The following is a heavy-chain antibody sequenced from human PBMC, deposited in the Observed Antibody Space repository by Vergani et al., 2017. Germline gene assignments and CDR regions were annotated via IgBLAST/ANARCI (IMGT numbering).Heavy chain of an antibody. V-gene: IGHV1-2*02. Sequence: QVQLVQSGAEEQKPGASVKVSCKASGYTFTGYYMHWVRQAPGQGLEWMGWINPNSGGTNYAQKFQGRVTMTTDTSICTAYMELSRLRSDDTVVYYFARSTGYCSSTSCYTRFDYWGQGTLGTVSS. CDR3: ARSTGYCSSTSCYTRFDY. D-gene: IGHD2-2*02. CDR2: INPNSGGT. CDR1: GYTFTGYY. J-gene: IGHJ4*02.